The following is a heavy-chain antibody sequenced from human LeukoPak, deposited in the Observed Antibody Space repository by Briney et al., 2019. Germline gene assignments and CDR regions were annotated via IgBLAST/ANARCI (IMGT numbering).Heavy chain of an antibody. J-gene: IGHJ4*02. CDR3: ARDHYGYDY. CDR2: ISYDGSNK. D-gene: IGHD5-18*01. Sequence: GGSLRLSCAASGFTFSSYAMHWVRQAPGKGLEWVAVISYDGSNKYYADSVKGRFTISRDNSKNTLYLQMNSLRAEDTAVYYCARDHYGYDYWGQGTLVTVSS. CDR1: GFTFSSYA. V-gene: IGHV3-30*04.